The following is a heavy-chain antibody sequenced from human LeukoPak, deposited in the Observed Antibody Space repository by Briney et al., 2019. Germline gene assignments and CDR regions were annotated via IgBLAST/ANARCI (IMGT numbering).Heavy chain of an antibody. Sequence: GGSLRLSCAASGFTFSSYGMHWVRQAPGKGLEYVSTISSHGDSTYYANSMKGRFTISRDNSKNTLYLQMGSLRAEDMAVYYCARGAGPSQWLVERYFDYWGQGTLVIVSS. CDR1: GFTFSSYG. V-gene: IGHV3-64*01. CDR3: ARGAGPSQWLVERYFDY. D-gene: IGHD6-19*01. CDR2: ISSHGDST. J-gene: IGHJ4*02.